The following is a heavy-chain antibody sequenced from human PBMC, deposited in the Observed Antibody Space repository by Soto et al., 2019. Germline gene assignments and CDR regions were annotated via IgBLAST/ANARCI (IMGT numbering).Heavy chain of an antibody. CDR1: GYTFTSYD. CDR2: MNPNSGNT. J-gene: IGHJ4*02. V-gene: IGHV1-8*01. CDR3: ARVDCSGGSCYTGY. D-gene: IGHD2-15*01. Sequence: ASVKVSCKASGYTFTSYDINWVRQATGQGLEWMGWMNPNSGNTGYAQKFQGRVTMTRNTSISTAYMELSSLRSEDTAVYYCARVDCSGGSCYTGYWGQGTLVTVSS.